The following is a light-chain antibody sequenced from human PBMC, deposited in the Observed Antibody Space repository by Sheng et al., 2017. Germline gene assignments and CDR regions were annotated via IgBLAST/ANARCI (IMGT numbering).Light chain of an antibody. V-gene: IGKV1-39*01. CDR3: QQSYSTPFT. CDR2: DAS. CDR1: QDITNY. Sequence: DIEMTQSPSSLSASVGDRVTITCQASQDITNYLNWYQQKPGKAPNLLIYDASKLETGVPSRFSGGGSGTDFTLTISSLQPEDFATYYCQQSYSTPFTFGPGTKVDIK. J-gene: IGKJ3*01.